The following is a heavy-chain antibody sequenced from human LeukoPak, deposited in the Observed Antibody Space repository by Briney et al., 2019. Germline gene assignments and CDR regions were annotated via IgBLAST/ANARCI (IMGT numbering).Heavy chain of an antibody. CDR1: GFTFSSYW. V-gene: IGHV3-7*01. CDR3: ARDPTEDIVVVVAATNGDY. CDR2: IKQDGSEK. D-gene: IGHD2-15*01. Sequence: GGSLRLSCAASGFTFSSYWMSWVRQAPGKGLEWVANIKQDGSEKYYVDSVKGRFTISRDNAKNSLYLQMNSLRAEDTAVYYCARDPTEDIVVVVAATNGDYWGQGTLVTVSS. J-gene: IGHJ4*02.